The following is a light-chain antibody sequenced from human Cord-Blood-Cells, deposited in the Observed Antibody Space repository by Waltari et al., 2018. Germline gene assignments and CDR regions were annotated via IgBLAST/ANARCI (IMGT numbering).Light chain of an antibody. CDR2: LNSDGSH. Sequence: QLVLTQSPSSSASLGASVKLTCTLSSGHSSYALAWHQQQPEKGPRYLMKLNSDGSHSKGDGIPDSFSGSSSGAEPYLTISRLQDEDEADYYCQTWGTGIKVFGGGTKLTVL. J-gene: IGLJ3*02. CDR1: SGHSSYA. V-gene: IGLV4-69*01. CDR3: QTWGTGIKV.